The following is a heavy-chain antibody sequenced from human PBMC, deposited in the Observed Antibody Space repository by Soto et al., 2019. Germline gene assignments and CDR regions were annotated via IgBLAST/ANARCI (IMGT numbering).Heavy chain of an antibody. V-gene: IGHV4-4*02. CDR2: IHHSGST. J-gene: IGHJ4*02. CDR3: ARDQGSHPGD. D-gene: IGHD6-13*01. CDR1: GASISRDNW. Sequence: QAQLQESGPGLVRPSGTASLTCAVSGASISRDNWWSWVRQPPGKALEWIGEIHHSGSTNYNPSLKSRVTMSVVPSKDLFSLTLNSVTAADTAFDYCARDQGSHPGDWGQGTLVSVSS.